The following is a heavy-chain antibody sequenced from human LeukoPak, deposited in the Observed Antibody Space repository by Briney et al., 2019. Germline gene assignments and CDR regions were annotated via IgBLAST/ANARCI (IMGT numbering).Heavy chain of an antibody. CDR1: GGTFSTSA. J-gene: IGHJ5*02. CDR2: LIPILSTT. CDR3: AMGIGNWFDP. D-gene: IGHD1-26*01. Sequence: RPSVKVSCKASGGTFSTSAISWVRQAPGQGLEWMGGLIPILSTTISAQKFQGRVTISADESTRTAYMELSTLRSEDTAVYYCAMGIGNWFDPWGQGTLVTVSS. V-gene: IGHV1-69*01.